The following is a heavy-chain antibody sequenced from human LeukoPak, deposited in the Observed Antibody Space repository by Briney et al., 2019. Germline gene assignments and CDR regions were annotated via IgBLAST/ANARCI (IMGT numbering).Heavy chain of an antibody. CDR3: ARAMDY. Sequence: PGGSLRLSCAASGFTFSSYSMNWVRQAPGKGLEWVANINQDGSQKHYVDSVKGRFTISRDNAKNSMYLQMNSLRVEDTAVYYCARAMDYWGPGTLVTVSS. J-gene: IGHJ4*02. CDR1: GFTFSSYS. V-gene: IGHV3-7*03. CDR2: INQDGSQK.